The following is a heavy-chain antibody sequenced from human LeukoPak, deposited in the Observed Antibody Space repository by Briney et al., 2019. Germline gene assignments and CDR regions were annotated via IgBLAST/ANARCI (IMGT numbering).Heavy chain of an antibody. V-gene: IGHV4-34*01. Sequence: SETLSLTCSVYGGXFSGYYCSWIRQPPGKGLEWIGEIIHSGNINYNPSLKSRVTISVDTSKNQFSLKLTSVTAADTAVYYCARGSGASWYVDYWGQGTLVTVSP. D-gene: IGHD2-2*01. J-gene: IGHJ4*02. CDR2: IIHSGNI. CDR3: ARGSGASWYVDY. CDR1: GGXFSGYY.